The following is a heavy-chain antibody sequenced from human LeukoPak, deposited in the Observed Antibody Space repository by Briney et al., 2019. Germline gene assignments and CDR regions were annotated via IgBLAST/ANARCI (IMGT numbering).Heavy chain of an antibody. CDR1: GYTFTSYY. J-gene: IGHJ6*03. CDR2: INPSGGGP. Sequence: ASVKVSCKASGYTFTSYYMHWVRQAPGQGLEWMGIINPSGGGPSYAQKFQGRVTMTRDMSTSTDYVELSSLRSEDTAVYYCARDHCTNGVCYPGGGYYYYYYMDVWGKGTTVTVSS. D-gene: IGHD2-8*01. V-gene: IGHV1-46*01. CDR3: ARDHCTNGVCYPGGGYYYYYYMDV.